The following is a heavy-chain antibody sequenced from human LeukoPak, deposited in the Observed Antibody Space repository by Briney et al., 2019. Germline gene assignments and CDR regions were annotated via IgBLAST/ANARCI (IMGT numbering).Heavy chain of an antibody. J-gene: IGHJ4*02. CDR1: GYTFTSYG. Sequence: GASVKVSCKASGYTFTSYGISWVRQAPGQGLEWMGWISAYNGNTNYAQKLQGRVTITTDTSTSTAYMELSSLRSDDTAVYYWAREFNYYDSSGYNFDFWGQGTLVTVS. D-gene: IGHD3-22*01. CDR3: AREFNYYDSSGYNFDF. V-gene: IGHV1-18*01. CDR2: ISAYNGNT.